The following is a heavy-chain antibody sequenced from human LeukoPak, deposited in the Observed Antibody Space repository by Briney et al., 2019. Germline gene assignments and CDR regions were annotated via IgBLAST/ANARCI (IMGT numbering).Heavy chain of an antibody. CDR2: ISYDGSNK. D-gene: IGHD3-10*01. Sequence: QSGGSLRLSCAASGFTFSSYGMHWVRQAPGKGLEWVAVISYDGSNKYYADSVKGRFTISRDNSKNTLYLQMNSLRAEDTAVYYCAKDSGPYGSGTLYYFDYWGQGTLVTVSS. CDR1: GFTFSSYG. CDR3: AKDSGPYGSGTLYYFDY. J-gene: IGHJ4*02. V-gene: IGHV3-30*18.